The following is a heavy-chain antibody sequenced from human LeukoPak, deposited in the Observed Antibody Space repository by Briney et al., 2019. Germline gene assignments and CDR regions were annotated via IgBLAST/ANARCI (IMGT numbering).Heavy chain of an antibody. CDR2: IYYSGST. V-gene: IGHV4-59*01. J-gene: IGHJ4*02. CDR3: ARDGGVYSSSSGFDC. Sequence: PSETLSLTCTVSGGSISSYYWSWIRQPPGKGLEWIGYIYYSGSTNYNPSLKSRVTISVDTSKNQFSLKLSSVTAADTAVYYCARDGGVYSSSSGFDCWGQGTLVTVSS. D-gene: IGHD6-6*01. CDR1: GGSISSYY.